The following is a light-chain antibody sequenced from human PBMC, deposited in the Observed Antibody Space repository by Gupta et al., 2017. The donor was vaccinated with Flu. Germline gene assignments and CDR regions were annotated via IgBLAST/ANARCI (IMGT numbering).Light chain of an antibody. CDR2: GAS. J-gene: IGKJ1*01. CDR3: QGYATPVT. Sequence: VLTQSPGTLSSSPGERATLSCRASQSISSSFLAWYQQKPAQAPRLLTYGASSRATGIPDWCSSSGSGTYFTLTISRLEPEYFALYYCQGYATPVTFGHGTKVEIK. V-gene: IGKV3-20*01. CDR1: QSISSSF.